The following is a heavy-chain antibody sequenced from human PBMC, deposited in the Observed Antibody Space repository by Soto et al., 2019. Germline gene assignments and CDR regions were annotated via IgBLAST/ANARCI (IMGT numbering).Heavy chain of an antibody. CDR3: ARARYYDSSGYYSFDY. CDR2: IIPIFGTA. Sequence: SVKVSYKASGYTFTSYYMHWVRQAPGQGLEWMGGIIPIFGTANYAQKFQGRVTITADESTSTAYMELSSLRSEDTAVYYCARARYYDSSGYYSFDYWGQGTLVTVSS. V-gene: IGHV1-69*13. J-gene: IGHJ4*02. CDR1: GYTFTSYY. D-gene: IGHD3-22*01.